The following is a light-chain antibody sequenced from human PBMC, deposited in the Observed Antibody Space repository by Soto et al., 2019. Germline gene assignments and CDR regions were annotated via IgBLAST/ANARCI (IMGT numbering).Light chain of an antibody. CDR1: SSDIGGQNF. Sequence: QSVLTQPASVSGSPGQSITISCTGTSSDIGGQNFVSWHQQRPGKSPKFIIYGVTNRPSGVSNRFSGSKSGNTASLTISGLQADDEADYYCSSYSSSYTWVFGGGTKLTVL. J-gene: IGLJ3*02. CDR3: SSYSSSYTWV. CDR2: GVT. V-gene: IGLV2-14*01.